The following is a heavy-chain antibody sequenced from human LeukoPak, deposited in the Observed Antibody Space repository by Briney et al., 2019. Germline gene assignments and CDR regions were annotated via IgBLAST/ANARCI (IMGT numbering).Heavy chain of an antibody. CDR3: ARDLRYGRWYYYMDV. V-gene: IGHV3-30*02. CDR2: IRYDGSNK. J-gene: IGHJ6*03. D-gene: IGHD5-18*01. Sequence: GGSLRLSCAASGFTFSSYGMHWVRQAPGKGLEWVAFIRYDGSNKYYADSVKGRFTISRDNSKNTLYLQMNSLRAEDTAVYYCARDLRYGRWYYYMDVWGKGTTVTISS. CDR1: GFTFSSYG.